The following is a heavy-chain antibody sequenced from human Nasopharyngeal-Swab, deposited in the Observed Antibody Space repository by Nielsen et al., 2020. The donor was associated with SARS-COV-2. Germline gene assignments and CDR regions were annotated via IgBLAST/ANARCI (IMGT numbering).Heavy chain of an antibody. V-gene: IGHV3-21*01. Sequence: GESLKIHCAASGFTFSSYSMNWVRQAPGKGLEWVSSISSSSSYIYYADSVKGRFTIARDNAKNSLYLQMNSLRAEDTAVYYCARVSGSYVDYGMDVWGQGTTVTVSS. CDR1: GFTFSSYS. D-gene: IGHD1-26*01. CDR2: ISSSSSYI. J-gene: IGHJ6*02. CDR3: ARVSGSYVDYGMDV.